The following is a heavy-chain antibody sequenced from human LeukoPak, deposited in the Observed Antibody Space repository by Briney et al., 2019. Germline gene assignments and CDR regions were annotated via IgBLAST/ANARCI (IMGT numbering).Heavy chain of an antibody. Sequence: TSQTLSLTCTVSGGSISSGDYYWSWIRQPPGKGLEWIGYIYYSGSTYYNPSLKSRVTISVDTSKNQFSLKLSSVTAADTAVYYCAREDVGVYVFDYWGQGTLVTVSS. CDR1: GGSISSGDYY. CDR2: IYYSGST. CDR3: AREDVGVYVFDY. J-gene: IGHJ4*02. V-gene: IGHV4-30-4*01. D-gene: IGHD5/OR15-5a*01.